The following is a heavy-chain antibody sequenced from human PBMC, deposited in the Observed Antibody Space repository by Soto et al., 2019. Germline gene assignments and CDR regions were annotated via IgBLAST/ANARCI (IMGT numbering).Heavy chain of an antibody. V-gene: IGHV4-61*08. D-gene: IGHD5-18*01. CDR1: GGSVSSGDYY. CDR3: ARIPVDTSMIYWLDP. J-gene: IGHJ5*02. Sequence: PSETLSLTCTVSGGSVSSGDYYRSWIRQPPGKGLEWIGYIYYSGNTNYSPSLKSRVIISVDTSKNLFSLKLTSVTAADTAVYYCARIPVDTSMIYWLDPWGQGTLVTVSS. CDR2: IYYSGNT.